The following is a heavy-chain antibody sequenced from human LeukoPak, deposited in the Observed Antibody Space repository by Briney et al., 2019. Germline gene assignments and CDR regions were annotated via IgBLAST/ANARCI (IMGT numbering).Heavy chain of an antibody. CDR3: ARAMSIAAAGRSPFDY. D-gene: IGHD6-13*01. J-gene: IGHJ4*02. V-gene: IGHV1-69*13. CDR1: GDTFNNHA. CDR2: IIPIFDTA. Sequence: GASVKVSCKGSGDTFNNHAINWVRQAPGQGLEWMGGIIPIFDTATYAQKFQGRVTITADESTSTAYMALSSLRSEDTAVYYCARAMSIAAAGRSPFDYWGQGTPVTVSS.